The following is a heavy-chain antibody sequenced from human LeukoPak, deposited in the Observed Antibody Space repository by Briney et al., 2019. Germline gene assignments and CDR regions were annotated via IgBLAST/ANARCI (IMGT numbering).Heavy chain of an antibody. CDR1: GGTFSSYA. J-gene: IGHJ4*02. D-gene: IGHD6-13*01. Sequence: ASVKVSCKASGGTFSSYAISWVRQAPGQGLEWMGGIIPIFGTANYAQKFQGRVTITTDESTSTAYMELSSLRSEDTAVYYCARDRIAAAGYATTGRYFDYWGQGTLVTVPS. CDR3: ARDRIAAAGYATTGRYFDY. V-gene: IGHV1-69*05. CDR2: IIPIFGTA.